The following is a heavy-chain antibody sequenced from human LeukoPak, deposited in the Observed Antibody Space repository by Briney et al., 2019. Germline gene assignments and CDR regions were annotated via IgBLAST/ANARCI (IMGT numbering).Heavy chain of an antibody. CDR3: ARAHYDFWSGYHDY. D-gene: IGHD3-3*01. Sequence: PGRSLRLSCAASGFTFSSYAMHWVRQAPGKGLEYVSAISSNGGSTYYANSVKGRFTISRDNSKNTLYLQMGSLRAEDMAVYYCARAHYDFWSGYHDYWGQGTLVTVSS. CDR1: GFTFSSYA. J-gene: IGHJ4*02. V-gene: IGHV3-64*01. CDR2: ISSNGGST.